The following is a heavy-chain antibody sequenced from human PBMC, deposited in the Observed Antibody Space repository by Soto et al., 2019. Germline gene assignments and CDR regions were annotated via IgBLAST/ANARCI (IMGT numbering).Heavy chain of an antibody. CDR3: AKARGGQVTRGASFEY. D-gene: IGHD3-16*01. V-gene: IGHV3-21*02. Sequence: EVQLVESGGDLVKPAGSLRLSCEASGFIFTTYTMNWVRHAPGKGLEWVSSISSDSNYMFYANSVNGRLPISRDNAKNSLYLRMNRLRAEDTAVYYCAKARGGQVTRGASFEYLGQGTLVTVSS. CDR2: ISSDSNYM. CDR1: GFIFTTYT. J-gene: IGHJ4*02.